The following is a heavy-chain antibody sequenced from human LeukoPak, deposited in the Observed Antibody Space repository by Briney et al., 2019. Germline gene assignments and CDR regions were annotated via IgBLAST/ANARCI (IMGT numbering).Heavy chain of an antibody. CDR2: IYTSGST. CDR1: GGSISSGSYY. Sequence: SETLSLTCTVSGGSISSGSYYWSWIRQPAGKGLEWIGRIYTSGSTNYNPSLKSRVTMSVDTSKNQFSLKLSSVTAADTAVYYCARYCSSTSCYFDYWGQGTLVTVSS. CDR3: ARYCSSTSCYFDY. V-gene: IGHV4-61*02. J-gene: IGHJ4*02. D-gene: IGHD2-2*01.